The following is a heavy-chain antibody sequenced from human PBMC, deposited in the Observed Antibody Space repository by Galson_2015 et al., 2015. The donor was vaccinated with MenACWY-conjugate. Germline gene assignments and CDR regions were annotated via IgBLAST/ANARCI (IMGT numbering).Heavy chain of an antibody. CDR1: GFTVGSSY. Sequence: SLRLSCAVSGFTVGSSYMTWVRQAPGTGLEWVSVIYSDGSTYNADSVKGRFTISRDNSKNTVFLQMTSLRAEETAMYYCARDSRATTVWGLNKRKTIDYYYGMDVWGQGTTVIVSS. D-gene: IGHD3-10*01. J-gene: IGHJ6*02. V-gene: IGHV3-53*01. CDR2: IYSDGST. CDR3: ARDSRATTVWGLNKRKTIDYYYGMDV.